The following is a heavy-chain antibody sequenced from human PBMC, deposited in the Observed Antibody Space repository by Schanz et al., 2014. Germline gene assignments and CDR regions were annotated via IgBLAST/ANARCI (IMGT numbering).Heavy chain of an antibody. D-gene: IGHD3-9*01. CDR3: AKDHAGSDILTALGN. Sequence: EVQLLESGGGLVRPGGSLRLSCVASGVTFSSYAMSWVRQASGKGLEWVSAISGSGASTYYADSVKGRFTISRDNSKNTLYLQMNSLRAEDTAVYYCAKDHAGSDILTALGNWGQGTLXTVSS. CDR2: ISGSGAST. CDR1: GVTFSSYA. J-gene: IGHJ4*02. V-gene: IGHV3-23*01.